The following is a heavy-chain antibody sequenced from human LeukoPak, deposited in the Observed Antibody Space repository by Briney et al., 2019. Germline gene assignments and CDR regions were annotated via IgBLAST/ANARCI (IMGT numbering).Heavy chain of an antibody. J-gene: IGHJ4*02. Sequence: GGSLRLSCAASGFTFDDYAMRWVRQAPGKGLEWVSGISWNSGSIGYADSVKGRFTISRDNAKNSLYLQMNSLRAEDTAVYYCARDWKNYFDYWGQGTLVTVSS. D-gene: IGHD1-1*01. CDR1: GFTFDDYA. CDR2: ISWNSGSI. CDR3: ARDWKNYFDY. V-gene: IGHV3-9*01.